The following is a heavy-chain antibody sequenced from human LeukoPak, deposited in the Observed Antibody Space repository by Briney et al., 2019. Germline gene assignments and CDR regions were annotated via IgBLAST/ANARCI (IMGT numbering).Heavy chain of an antibody. CDR2: IYYTGST. CDR1: GGSISSYY. CDR3: ARQDSGTYLNPLDI. V-gene: IGHV4-59*08. Sequence: PPETLSHTCMVSGGSISSYYRSWIRQPPGKGVEWIGYIYYTGSTNYNPALKSRVTVSVDTSKNQLSLKLRSVTAADTAVYYCARQDSGTYLNPLDIWGQGTVVTVSS. D-gene: IGHD1-26*01. J-gene: IGHJ3*02.